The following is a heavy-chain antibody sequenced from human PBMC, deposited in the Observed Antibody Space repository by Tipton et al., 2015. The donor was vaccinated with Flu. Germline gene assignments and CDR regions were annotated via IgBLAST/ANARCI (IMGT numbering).Heavy chain of an antibody. J-gene: IGHJ4*02. Sequence: TLSLTCTVSGTSISSYYWNWVRQPPGKGLEWIGDVFYSGSTNSNPSLESRVTISLDTSKMQVSLKLTSVTAADTAVYYCARQSRGAAAGNDCWGQGTLVTVSS. CDR3: ARQSRGAAAGNDC. V-gene: IGHV4-59*01. CDR2: VFYSGST. D-gene: IGHD6-13*01. CDR1: GTSISSYY.